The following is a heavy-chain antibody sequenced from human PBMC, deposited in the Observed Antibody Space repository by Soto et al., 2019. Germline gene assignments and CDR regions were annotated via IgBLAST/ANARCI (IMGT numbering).Heavy chain of an antibody. D-gene: IGHD3-10*01. CDR2: IWYDGSNK. J-gene: IGHJ4*02. V-gene: IGHV3-33*08. CDR1: GFTFSSYG. Sequence: PGGSLRLSCAASGFTFSSYGMHWVRQAPGKGLEWVAVIWYDGSNKYYADSVKGRFTISRDNSKNTLYLQMNSLRAEDTAVYYCARDFRDLVRGVIMVLDYWGQGTLVTVSS. CDR3: ARDFRDLVRGVIMVLDY.